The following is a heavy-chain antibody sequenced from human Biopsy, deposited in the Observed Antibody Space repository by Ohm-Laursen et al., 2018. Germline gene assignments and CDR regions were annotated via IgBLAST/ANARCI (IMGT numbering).Heavy chain of an antibody. J-gene: IGHJ6*02. V-gene: IGHV3-11*01. CDR1: GITTRSYW. CDR2: ISRSGSII. Sequence: SLRLSCAAFGITTRSYWMSWIRQAPGQGLEWLSYISRSGSIIDYADSVKGRFTISRDNAQNTLYLQMNSLRADDTAVYYCARDWGGDYGGNIDYYYFYGMDVWGQGTTVTVSS. CDR3: ARDWGGDYGGNIDYYYFYGMDV. D-gene: IGHD4-23*01.